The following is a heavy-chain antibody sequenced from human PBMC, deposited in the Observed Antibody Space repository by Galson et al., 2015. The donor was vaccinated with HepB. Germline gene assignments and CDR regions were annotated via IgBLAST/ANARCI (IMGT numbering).Heavy chain of an antibody. D-gene: IGHD3-10*01. CDR2: ISSDYTSK. V-gene: IGHV3-30*07. CDR1: GFTFSRHA. J-gene: IGHJ4*02. Sequence: SLRLSCAVSGFTFSRHAFHWVRQAPGRGLEWVALISSDYTSKFYADSVKGRLSISRDNSKDTVYLQMNSLRDEDTAVYYCASDCDGSGSFYNMLSYWGQGTMVTVSS. CDR3: ASDCDGSGSFYNMLSY.